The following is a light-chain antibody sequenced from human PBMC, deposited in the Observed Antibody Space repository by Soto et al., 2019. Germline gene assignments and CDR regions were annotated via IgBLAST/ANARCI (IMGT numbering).Light chain of an antibody. V-gene: IGLV2-8*01. CDR3: SSYAGSNKSV. CDR2: EVS. CDR1: SSDVGGYNY. J-gene: IGLJ1*01. Sequence: QSALTQPPSASASPGQSVTISCTGTSSDVGGYNYVSWYQQHPGKAPKLMIYEVSKRPSGVPDRFSGSKSGNTASLTVSGLQPEDEADYYCSSYAGSNKSVFGTGTKLTVL.